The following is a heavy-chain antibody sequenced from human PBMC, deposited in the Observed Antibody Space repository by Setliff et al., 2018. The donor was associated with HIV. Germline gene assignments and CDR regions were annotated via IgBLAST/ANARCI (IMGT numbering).Heavy chain of an antibody. CDR3: AKMHTAMDPDTFDI. CDR2: ISSSSSYI. J-gene: IGHJ3*02. CDR1: GFTFSSYS. V-gene: IGHV3-21*01. Sequence: AGGSLRLSCAASGFTFSSYSMNWVRQAPGKGLEWVSSISSSSSYIYYADSVKGRFTISRDNAKNSLYLQMNSLRAEDTAVYYCAKMHTAMDPDTFDIWGQGTMVTVSS. D-gene: IGHD5-18*01.